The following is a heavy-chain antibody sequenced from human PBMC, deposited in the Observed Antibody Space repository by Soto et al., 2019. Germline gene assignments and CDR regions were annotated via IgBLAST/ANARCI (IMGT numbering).Heavy chain of an antibody. V-gene: IGHV3-23*01. J-gene: IGHJ4*02. CDR1: GFTFSSYY. CDR2: TGATGRTT. CDR3: ATVHNTSRSFDY. Sequence: GGSLRLSCVASGFTFSSYYMNWVRQAPGKGLEWVSTTGATGRTTYYADSVKGRFTVSRDNSKNTLDLQMSNLRAEDTAVYYCATVHNTSRSFDYWGQGTLVTVSS. D-gene: IGHD1-20*01.